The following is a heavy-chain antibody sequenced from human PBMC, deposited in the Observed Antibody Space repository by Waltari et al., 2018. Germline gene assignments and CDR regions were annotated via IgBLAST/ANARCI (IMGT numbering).Heavy chain of an antibody. CDR1: GGSFSGSY. CDR3: ARRQSYDFWSGYYTGTGFDP. D-gene: IGHD3-3*01. V-gene: IGHV4-34*01. J-gene: IGHJ5*02. CDR2: INHSGST. Sequence: QVQLQQWGAGLLKPSETLSLTCAVYGGSFSGSYWSWIRQPPGKGLEWIGEINHSGSTNYNPSLKSRVTISVDTSKNQFSLKLSSVTAADTAVYYCARRQSYDFWSGYYTGTGFDPWGQGTLVTVSS.